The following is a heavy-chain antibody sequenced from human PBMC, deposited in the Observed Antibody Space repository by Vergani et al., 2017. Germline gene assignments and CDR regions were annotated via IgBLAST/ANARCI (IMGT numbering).Heavy chain of an antibody. D-gene: IGHD3-16*02. V-gene: IGHV4-38-2*02. CDR2: MFHTGEA. J-gene: IGHJ5*01. CDR1: GYSISRGFY. Sequence: QIQLQESGPGLVKPSETLPLTCSVSGYSISRGFYWAWIRQTPEKGLEWIGGMFHTGEASNSPSLQSRVAFSMDPSKNQFSLQLTSVTAADTAVYFCGVIXVRSPRPDNWFDSWGRGTLVTVSS. CDR3: GVIXVRSPRPDNWFDS.